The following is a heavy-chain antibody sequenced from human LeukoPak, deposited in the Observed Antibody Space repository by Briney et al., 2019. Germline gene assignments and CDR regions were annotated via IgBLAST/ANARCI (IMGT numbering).Heavy chain of an antibody. Sequence: GESLKISCTGSGYSFTSYWIGWVRQMPGKGLEWMGIIYPGDSDTRYSPSFQGQATISADKSINTAYLQWTSLKASDTAMYYCAKRRSPALYDAFDMWGQGTRVTVSS. J-gene: IGHJ3*02. D-gene: IGHD1-14*01. CDR1: GYSFTSYW. CDR3: AKRRSPALYDAFDM. V-gene: IGHV5-51*01. CDR2: IYPGDSDT.